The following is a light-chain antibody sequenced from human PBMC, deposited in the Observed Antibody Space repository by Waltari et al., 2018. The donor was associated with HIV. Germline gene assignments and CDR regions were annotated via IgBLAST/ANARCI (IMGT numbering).Light chain of an antibody. CDR3: CTFAGSSTPVV. CDR1: SSDVGTYDL. Sequence: QSALTQPASVSGSPGPSITISCTGASSDVGTYDLVPWYQHLPGKAPNLMIYEVTKRPSGVSNRFSGSQSGNTASLTISGLQTDDEADYYCCTFAGSSTPVVFGGGTKLTVL. J-gene: IGLJ2*01. CDR2: EVT. V-gene: IGLV2-23*02.